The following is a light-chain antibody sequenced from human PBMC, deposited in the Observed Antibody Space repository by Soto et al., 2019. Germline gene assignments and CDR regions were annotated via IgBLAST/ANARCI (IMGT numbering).Light chain of an antibody. Sequence: DIQMTQSPSSLSASVGDRVTITCQASQDISNYLNWYQQKLGKAPKLLIYDASKLETGVPSRFSGSGSGTDFTFTISILQPEDIATYYCQQYSHLITFGQGTRLEIK. CDR3: QQYSHLIT. J-gene: IGKJ5*01. CDR1: QDISNY. CDR2: DAS. V-gene: IGKV1-33*01.